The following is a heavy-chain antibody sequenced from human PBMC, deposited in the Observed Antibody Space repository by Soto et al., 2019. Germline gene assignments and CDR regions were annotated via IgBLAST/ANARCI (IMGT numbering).Heavy chain of an antibody. CDR3: ARDGFVPENFYYYGMDV. V-gene: IGHV4-59*01. CDR1: GGSISNYY. D-gene: IGHD6-6*01. CDR2: NFYTGKT. Sequence: SETLSLTCTVSGGSISNYYWSWIPQPPGKGLERIGHNFYTGKTNYNPPHKSRVTISVDTSKKQISLKMNSVTAADTAVYYCARDGFVPENFYYYGMDVWGQGTTVTVSS. J-gene: IGHJ6*02.